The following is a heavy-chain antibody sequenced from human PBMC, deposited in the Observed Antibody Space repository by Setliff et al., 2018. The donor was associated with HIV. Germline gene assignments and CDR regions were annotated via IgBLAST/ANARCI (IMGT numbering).Heavy chain of an antibody. CDR1: GGSFSGHF. J-gene: IGHJ4*01. CDR2: IDYSGST. D-gene: IGHD3-10*01. Sequence: SETLSLTCAVSGGSFSGHFWGWFRQPPGKGLEWIGEIDYSGSTNYNPSLKSRVTMSADTSKSQFSLKLNSLTTADTAVYYCARYRSGDSDISLDQWGHGALVTVSS. V-gene: IGHV4-34*10. CDR3: ARYRSGDSDISLDQ.